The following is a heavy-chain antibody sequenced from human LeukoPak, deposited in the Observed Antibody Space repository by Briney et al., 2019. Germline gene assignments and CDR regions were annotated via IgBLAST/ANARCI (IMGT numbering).Heavy chain of an antibody. V-gene: IGHV5-10-1*01. Sequence: GGSLEISCQGSGSSFTSYWISGARQLHGKGLEWMGRIDPSDSYTKYSPSFQGHVTISADKSISTAYLQWSSLKASDTAMYYCAIHTGDILTGQYDYWGQGTLVTVSS. CDR2: IDPSDSYT. D-gene: IGHD3-9*01. CDR1: GSSFTSYW. CDR3: AIHTGDILTGQYDY. J-gene: IGHJ4*02.